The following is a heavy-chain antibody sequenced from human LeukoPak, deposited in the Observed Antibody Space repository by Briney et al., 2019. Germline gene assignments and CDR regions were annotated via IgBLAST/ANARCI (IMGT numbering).Heavy chain of an antibody. V-gene: IGHV1-18*01. D-gene: IGHD2-2*02. CDR1: GYTFTSYG. CDR2: VSAYNGST. CDR3: ARDLYCSSTSCYTGGYYYYYMDV. J-gene: IGHJ6*03. Sequence: ASVQVSCKASGYTFTSYGISWVRQAPGQGLEWMGWVSAYNGSTNYAQKLQGRVTMTTDTSTSPAYMALTSLRSADTAVYYCARDLYCSSTSCYTGGYYYYYMDVWGKGTTVTVSS.